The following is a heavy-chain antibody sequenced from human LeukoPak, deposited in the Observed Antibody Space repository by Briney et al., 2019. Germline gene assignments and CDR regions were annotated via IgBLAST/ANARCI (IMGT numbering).Heavy chain of an antibody. D-gene: IGHD6-13*01. CDR2: MNPNSGNT. Sequence: GASVKVSCKASGYTFTSYDINWVRQATGQGLEWIGWMNPNSGNTGYAQKFQGRVTITGNTSISTAYMELSSLRSEDTAVYYCARGMSSSWYGSFDIWGQGTMVTVSS. CDR1: GYTFTSYD. V-gene: IGHV1-8*03. J-gene: IGHJ3*02. CDR3: ARGMSSSWYGSFDI.